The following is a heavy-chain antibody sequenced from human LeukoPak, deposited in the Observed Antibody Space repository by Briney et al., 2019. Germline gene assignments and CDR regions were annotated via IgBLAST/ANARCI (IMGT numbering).Heavy chain of an antibody. J-gene: IGHJ4*02. CDR3: ARDHRGWFGVFDY. V-gene: IGHV4-30-2*01. Sequence: SETLSLTCTVSGGSISSGGYYWSWIRQPPGKGLEWIGYIYHSGSTYYNPSLKSRVTISVDRSKNQFSLKLSSVTAADTAVYYCARDHRGWFGVFDYWGQGTLVTVSS. CDR1: GGSISSGGYY. D-gene: IGHD3-10*01. CDR2: IYHSGST.